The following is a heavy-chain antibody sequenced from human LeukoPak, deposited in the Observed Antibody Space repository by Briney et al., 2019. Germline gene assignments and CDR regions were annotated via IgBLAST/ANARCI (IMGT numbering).Heavy chain of an antibody. CDR2: ISGSGGST. CDR3: AKRRGYYDSSGYVGY. J-gene: IGHJ4*02. Sequence: GGSLRLSCAASGFTFSSYAMSWVRQAPGKGLEWVSAISGSGGSTYYADSVKGRFTISRDNSNNTLYLQMNSLRAEDTAVYYCAKRRGYYDSSGYVGYWGQGTLVTVSS. CDR1: GFTFSSYA. D-gene: IGHD3-22*01. V-gene: IGHV3-23*01.